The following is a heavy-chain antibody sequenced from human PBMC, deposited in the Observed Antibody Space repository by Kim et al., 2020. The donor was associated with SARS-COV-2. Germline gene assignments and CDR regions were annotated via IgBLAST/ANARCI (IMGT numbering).Heavy chain of an antibody. V-gene: IGHV5-10-1*01. CDR3: VRQTGVLGSGTYEGHDF. Sequence: GESLKISCKGSGYRFTSYWITWVRQMPGKGLEWMGRIDPADFQTNYSPSFQGHVTISGDRSISTAYLQWSSLKASDTAMYYCVRQTGVLGSGTYEGHDFWGQGTLVTVSS. D-gene: IGHD3-10*02. J-gene: IGHJ4*02. CDR2: IDPADFQT. CDR1: GYRFTSYW.